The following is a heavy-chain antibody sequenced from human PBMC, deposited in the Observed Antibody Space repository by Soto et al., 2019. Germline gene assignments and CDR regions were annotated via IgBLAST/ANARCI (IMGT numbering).Heavy chain of an antibody. J-gene: IGHJ4*02. Sequence: PVLSRRLSGTASGFTFDDYAMHWVRQAPGKGLEWVSGISWDSGSIGYADSVKGRFTISRDNAENSLCLQMNSLRAEDTALYYCAKDRGREYSGYYFDYWGQGTLVKVSS. CDR1: GFTFDDYA. D-gene: IGHD5-12*01. CDR3: AKDRGREYSGYYFDY. CDR2: ISWDSGSI. V-gene: IGHV3-9*01.